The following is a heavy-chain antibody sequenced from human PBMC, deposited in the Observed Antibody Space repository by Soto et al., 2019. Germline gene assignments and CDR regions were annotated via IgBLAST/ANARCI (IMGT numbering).Heavy chain of an antibody. Sequence: PGGSLRLSCSAAGFTFTDYAMHWVRQAPGKGLEWVSGINWNSGFIVCVVCATGGSTYYADSVKGRFTISRDNSKNTLYLQMNGLRVEDTAVYYCAKDRLAGNFDYWGQGTQVTVSS. CDR3: AKDRLAGNFDY. V-gene: IGHV3-23*01. CDR1: GFTFTDYA. J-gene: IGHJ4*02. CDR2: INWNSGFIVCVVCATGGST.